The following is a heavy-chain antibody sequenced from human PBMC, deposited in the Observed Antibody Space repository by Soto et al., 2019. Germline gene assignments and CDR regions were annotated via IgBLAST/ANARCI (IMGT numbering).Heavy chain of an antibody. Sequence: SVKVSCKASGGTFSSYAISWVRQAPGQGLEWMGGIIPIFGTANYAQKFQGRVTITADKSTSTAYMELSSLRSEDTAVYYCAYGKKWLPTTVLEFWGKGTMVPVSS. CDR2: IIPIFGTA. J-gene: IGHJ3*01. CDR3: AYGKKWLPTTVLEF. D-gene: IGHD6-19*01. CDR1: GGTFSSYA. V-gene: IGHV1-69*06.